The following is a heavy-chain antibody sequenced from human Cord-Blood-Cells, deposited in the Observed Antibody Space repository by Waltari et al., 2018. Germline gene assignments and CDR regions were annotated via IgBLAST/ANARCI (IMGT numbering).Heavy chain of an antibody. Sequence: QVQLVESGGGVVQPGRSLRLSCGASGFPVRRSAILRVRQAPGKGLEWVAVISYDGSNKYYADSVKGRFTISRDNSKNTLYLQMNSLRAEDTAVYYCARGSRDWDDAFDIWGQGTMVTDSS. D-gene: IGHD3-9*01. CDR1: GFPVRRSA. CDR2: ISYDGSNK. J-gene: IGHJ3*02. V-gene: IGHV3-30*04. CDR3: ARGSRDWDDAFDI.